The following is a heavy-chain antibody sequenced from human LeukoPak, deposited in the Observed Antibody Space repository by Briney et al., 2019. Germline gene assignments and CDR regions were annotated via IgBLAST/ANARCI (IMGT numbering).Heavy chain of an antibody. CDR2: MNPNSGNS. CDR1: RYTFTRYD. V-gene: IGHV1-8*01. Sequence: GASVKVSCKASRYTFTRYDINWVRQATGQGREWMGWMNPNSGNSGFAQRFQGRVTMTRNTSISTAYMELSSLRSEDTAVYYCARGTPFPHCSGGSCPLFDYWGVGTQVTVSS. D-gene: IGHD2-15*01. CDR3: ARGTPFPHCSGGSCPLFDY. J-gene: IGHJ4*02.